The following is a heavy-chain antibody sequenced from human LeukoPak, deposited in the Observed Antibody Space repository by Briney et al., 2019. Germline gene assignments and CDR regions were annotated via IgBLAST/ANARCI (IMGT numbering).Heavy chain of an antibody. V-gene: IGHV4-31*03. J-gene: IGHJ4*02. CDR2: IYYSGST. Sequence: SETLSLTCTVSGGSISSGGYYWSWIRQHPGKGLEWIGYIYYSGSTYYNPSLKSRVTISVDTSKNQFSLKLSSVTAADTAVYYCARGLVVPAAGHFDYWGQGTLVTVSS. D-gene: IGHD2-2*01. CDR1: GGSISSGGYY. CDR3: ARGLVVPAAGHFDY.